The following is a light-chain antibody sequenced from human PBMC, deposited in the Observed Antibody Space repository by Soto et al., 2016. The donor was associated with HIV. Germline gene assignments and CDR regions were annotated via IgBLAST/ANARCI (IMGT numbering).Light chain of an antibody. CDR3: QAWDSSTGV. J-gene: IGLJ2*01. Sequence: SYELTQPSSVSVSPGQTAKITCSGDVLAKNFARWFQQKPGQAPTLIIYKDRERPSGIPERFSGSSSGTTVTLTISGAQVDDEADYYCQAWDSSTGVFGGGTKLTVL. CDR2: KDR. V-gene: IGLV3-27*01. CDR1: VLAKNF.